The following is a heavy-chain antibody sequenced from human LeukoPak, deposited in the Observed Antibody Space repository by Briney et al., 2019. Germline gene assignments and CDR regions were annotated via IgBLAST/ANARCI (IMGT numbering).Heavy chain of an antibody. CDR1: GYTLSGYQ. V-gene: IGHV1-2*06. Sequence: ASPKVSCKASGYTLSGYQLHWVRQAPGQGLEWMGRISPHSGGPHYAQKFQGRVTMTRDTSINTVYMELRRLRSDDTAVYYCARERSPEDYMDDWGKGTTVTVSS. CDR3: ARERSPEDYMDD. J-gene: IGHJ6*03. CDR2: ISPHSGGP.